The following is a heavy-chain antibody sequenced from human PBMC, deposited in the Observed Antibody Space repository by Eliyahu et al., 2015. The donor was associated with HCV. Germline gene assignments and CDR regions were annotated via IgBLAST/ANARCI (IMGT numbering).Heavy chain of an antibody. CDR3: ARQSSIRGYFNY. V-gene: IGHV3-23*04. CDR2: ISASTTYI. CDR1: GFNFSGDP. D-gene: IGHD3-3*02. Sequence: EVQLVESGGALVQPGGSLRLSCVAXGFNFSGDPMTWVRRAQGKGLEWVSSISASTTYIYYADSVKGRFTISRDKSKNTLYLQMNSLRAEDTAVYYCARQSSIRGYFNYWGQGTLVTVTS. J-gene: IGHJ4*02.